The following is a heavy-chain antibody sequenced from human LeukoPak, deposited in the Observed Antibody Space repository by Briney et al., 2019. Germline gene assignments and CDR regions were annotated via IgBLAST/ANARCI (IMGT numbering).Heavy chain of an antibody. CDR3: ARDGYTYGDNWFDP. Sequence: ASVKVPCKASGYTFNGYYMHWVRQAPGQGLEWMGWINPNSGGTSYAQKFQGRVTMNRDTSISTASMELTRLTSDDTAVYYCARDGYTYGDNWFDPWGQGTLVTVSS. V-gene: IGHV1-2*02. D-gene: IGHD5-18*01. CDR1: GYTFNGYY. CDR2: INPNSGGT. J-gene: IGHJ5*02.